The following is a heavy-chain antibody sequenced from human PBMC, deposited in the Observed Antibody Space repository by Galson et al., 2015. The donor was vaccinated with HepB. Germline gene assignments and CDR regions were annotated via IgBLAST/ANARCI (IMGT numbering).Heavy chain of an antibody. D-gene: IGHD3-22*01. J-gene: IGHJ4*02. CDR2: ITSKTYGGTP. V-gene: IGHV3-49*03. CDR3: SNLNPYYYDNSDYYKGDY. CDR1: GFTFGDYT. Sequence: SLRLSCAGSGFTFGDYTISWFRQAPGKGLEWVGFITSKTYGGTPQYAASEKGRFTISRDDSKTIAYLQMNSLKTEDTAVYYCSNLNPYYYDNSDYYKGDYWGQGTLVTVSS.